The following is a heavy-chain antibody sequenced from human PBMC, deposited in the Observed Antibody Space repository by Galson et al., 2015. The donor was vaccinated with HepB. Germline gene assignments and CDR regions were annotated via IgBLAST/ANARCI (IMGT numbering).Heavy chain of an antibody. D-gene: IGHD5-18*01. V-gene: IGHV4-59*01. Sequence: SETLSLTCTVSGGSISSYYWSWIRQPPGKGLEWIGYIYYSGSTNYNPSLKSRVTISVDTSKNQFSLKLSSVTAADTAVYYCASAELWPNAFDIWGQGTMVTVSS. CDR1: GGSISSYY. CDR3: ASAELWPNAFDI. J-gene: IGHJ3*02. CDR2: IYYSGST.